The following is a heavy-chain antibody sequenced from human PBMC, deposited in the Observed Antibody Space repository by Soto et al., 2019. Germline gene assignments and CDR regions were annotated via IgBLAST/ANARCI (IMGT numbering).Heavy chain of an antibody. V-gene: IGHV4-59*08. CDR1: GGSISSYY. D-gene: IGHD3-3*01. CDR2: IYYSGST. J-gene: IGHJ4*02. CDR3: ARGHYDYWSGYFATIDY. Sequence: SETLSLTYTVSGGSISSYYWSWIRQPPGKGLEWIGYIYYSGSTNYNPSLKSRATISADTSKNQFSLKLSSVTAADTAVYYCARGHYDYWSGYFATIDYWGQGTRVTVSS.